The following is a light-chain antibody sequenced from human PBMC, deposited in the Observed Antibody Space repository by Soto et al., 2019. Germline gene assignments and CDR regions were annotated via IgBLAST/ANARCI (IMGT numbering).Light chain of an antibody. CDR3: NSYAGYNSL. CDR1: SSDVGNYNY. J-gene: IGLJ3*02. CDR2: EVD. Sequence: QSALTQPPSASGSPGQSVTISCTGTSSDVGNYNYVSWYQQHPGKAPKLIIYEVDKRPSGVPDRFSGSKSGNTASLTVSGLQAEEEADYYCNSYAGYNSLFGGGTKLTVL. V-gene: IGLV2-8*01.